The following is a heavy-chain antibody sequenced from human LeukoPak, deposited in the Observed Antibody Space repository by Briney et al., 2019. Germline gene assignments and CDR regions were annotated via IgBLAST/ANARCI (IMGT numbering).Heavy chain of an antibody. CDR3: AREVVAAAGTVDY. CDR1: GYTFTGYY. V-gene: IGHV1-2*02. CDR2: INPNRGGT. Sequence: ASVKVSCKASGYTFTGYYMHWVRQAPGQGLEWMGWINPNRGGTNYAQKFQGGVTMTRETSISTAYMALSRLRSNDTAVYYGAREVVAAAGTVDYWGQGTLVTVSS. D-gene: IGHD6-13*01. J-gene: IGHJ4*02.